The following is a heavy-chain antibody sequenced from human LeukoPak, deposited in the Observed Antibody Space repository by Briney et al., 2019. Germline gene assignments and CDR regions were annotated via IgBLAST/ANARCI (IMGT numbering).Heavy chain of an antibody. CDR2: IIPIFGTA. CDR1: GGTFSSYA. Sequence: SVKVSCKASGGTFSSYAISWVRQAPGQGLEWMGGIIPIFGTANYAQKFQGRVTITADESTSTAYMELSSLRSEDTAVYYCARVADPRWNYGYYFDYWGQGTLVTVSS. D-gene: IGHD1-7*01. J-gene: IGHJ4*02. CDR3: ARVADPRWNYGYYFDY. V-gene: IGHV1-69*13.